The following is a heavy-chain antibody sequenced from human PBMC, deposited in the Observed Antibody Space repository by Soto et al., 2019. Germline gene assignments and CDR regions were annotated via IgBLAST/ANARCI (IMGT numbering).Heavy chain of an antibody. V-gene: IGHV3-30-3*01. Sequence: QVQLVESGGGVAQPGRSLTLSCAASGFTFSRFSMHWVRQAPGKGLAWVAVISYDGSNTHYAESVKGRFNISRDDSKNTVYLQMNNLRGEDSAVYYCARDHGIFLSYYYYVMDVWGQGTTVTVSS. CDR2: ISYDGSNT. J-gene: IGHJ6*02. D-gene: IGHD1-1*01. CDR3: ARDHGIFLSYYYYVMDV. CDR1: GFTFSRFS.